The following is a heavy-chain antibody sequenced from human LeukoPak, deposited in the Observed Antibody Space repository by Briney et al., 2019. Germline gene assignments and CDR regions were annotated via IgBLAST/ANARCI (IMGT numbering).Heavy chain of an antibody. CDR3: ARGHTILAY. CDR2: IKQDGSEK. D-gene: IGHD3-3*01. CDR1: GFIFSSYS. V-gene: IGHV3-7*01. Sequence: GGSLRLSCTASGFIFSSYSMNWVRQAPGKGLEWVANIKQDGSEKYYVDSVKGRFTISRDNAKNSLYLQMNSLRAEDTAVYYCARGHTILAYWGQGTLVTVSS. J-gene: IGHJ4*02.